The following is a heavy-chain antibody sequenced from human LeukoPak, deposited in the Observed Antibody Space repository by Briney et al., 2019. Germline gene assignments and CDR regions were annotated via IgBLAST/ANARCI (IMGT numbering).Heavy chain of an antibody. Sequence: HAGGSLRLSCAASGFTFSSYAMSWVRQAPGKGLEWVSAISGSGGSTYYADSVKGRFTISRDNSKNTLYLQMNSLRAEDTAVYYCAKARIAAAGFFDYWGQGTLVTVSS. V-gene: IGHV3-23*01. CDR1: GFTFSSYA. CDR2: ISGSGGST. CDR3: AKARIAAAGFFDY. D-gene: IGHD6-13*01. J-gene: IGHJ4*02.